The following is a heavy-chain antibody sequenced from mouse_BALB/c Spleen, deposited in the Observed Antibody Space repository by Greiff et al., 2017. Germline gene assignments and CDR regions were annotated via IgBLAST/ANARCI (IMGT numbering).Heavy chain of an antibody. CDR1: GFTFSSYA. J-gene: IGHJ1*01. CDR3: ARREGWYFDV. CDR2: ISSGGST. V-gene: IGHV5-6-5*01. Sequence: EVKVVESGGGLVKPGGSLKLSCAASGFTFSSYAMSWVRQTPEKRLEWVASISSGGSTYYPDSVKGRFSISRDNARNILYLQMSSLRSEDTAMYYCARREGWYFDVWGAGTTVTVSS.